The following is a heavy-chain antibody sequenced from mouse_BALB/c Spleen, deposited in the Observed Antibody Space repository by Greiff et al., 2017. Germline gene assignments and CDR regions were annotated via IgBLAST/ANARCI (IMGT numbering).Heavy chain of an antibody. CDR1: GFTFSSFG. J-gene: IGHJ4*01. CDR3: ARSRTVYAMDY. Sequence: EVKLMESGGGLVQPGGSRKLSCAASGFTFSSFGMHWVRQAPEKGLEWVAYISSGSSTIYYADTVKGRFTISRDNPKNTLFLQMTSLRSEDTAMYYCARSRTVYAMDYWGQGTSVTVSS. V-gene: IGHV5-17*02. CDR2: ISSGSSTI.